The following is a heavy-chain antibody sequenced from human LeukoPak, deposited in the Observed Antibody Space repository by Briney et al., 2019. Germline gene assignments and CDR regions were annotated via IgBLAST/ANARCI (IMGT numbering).Heavy chain of an antibody. V-gene: IGHV4-30-2*01. CDR2: IYHSGST. J-gene: IGHJ5*02. D-gene: IGHD3-22*01. CDR3: ARGRGYYYNWFDP. Sequence: SETLSLTCAASGGSISSGGYSWSWIRQPPGKGLEWIGYIYHSGSTYYNPSLKSRVTISVDRSKNQFSLKLSSVTAADTAVYYCARGRGYYYNWFDPWGQGTLVTVSS. CDR1: GGSISSGGYS.